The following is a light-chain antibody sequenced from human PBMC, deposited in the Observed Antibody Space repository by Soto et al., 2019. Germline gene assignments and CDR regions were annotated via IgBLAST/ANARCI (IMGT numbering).Light chain of an antibody. CDR1: QSVRND. CDR3: QQRTNWPPT. V-gene: IGKV3-11*01. CDR2: SAS. J-gene: IGKJ4*01. Sequence: EIVLTQSPATLSLSPGERATLSCRASQSVRNDLGWYHQKPGQAPRVLIYSASNRATGIPARFSGSGSGTDFTLTISSLEPEDFAVYYCQQRTNWPPTFGGGTKLEMK.